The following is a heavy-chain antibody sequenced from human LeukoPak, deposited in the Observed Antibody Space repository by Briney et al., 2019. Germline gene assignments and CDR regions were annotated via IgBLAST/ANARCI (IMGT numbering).Heavy chain of an antibody. Sequence: PSETLSLTCTVSGGSISSSSYYWGWIRQPPGKGLEWIGSIYYSGSTYYNPSLKSRVTISVDTSKNQFSLKLSSVTAADTAVYYCAAQLSIVVVPAASAPRDYGMDVWGQGTTVTVSS. CDR3: AAQLSIVVVPAASAPRDYGMDV. J-gene: IGHJ6*02. CDR2: IYYSGST. D-gene: IGHD2-2*01. CDR1: GGSISSSSYY. V-gene: IGHV4-39*07.